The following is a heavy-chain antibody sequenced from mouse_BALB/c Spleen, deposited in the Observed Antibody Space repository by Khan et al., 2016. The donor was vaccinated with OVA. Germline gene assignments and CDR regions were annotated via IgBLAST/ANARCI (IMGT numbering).Heavy chain of an antibody. CDR3: AHSLHLYAMDL. CDR1: GFNIKDTY. D-gene: IGHD1-2*01. CDR2: IGPANGKT. V-gene: IGHV14-3*02. Sequence: VQLKQSGAEFVKPGASVKLSCTASGFNIKDTYIHWVKQRPEQGLEWIGRIGPANGKTNYDPKFQGKATITADTSSNTAYLHLSSLTSEDTVVEYCAHSLHLYAMDLWGQGTSVTVSS. J-gene: IGHJ4*01.